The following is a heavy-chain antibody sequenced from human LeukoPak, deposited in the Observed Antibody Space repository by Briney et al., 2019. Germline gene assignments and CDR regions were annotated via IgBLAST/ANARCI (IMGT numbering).Heavy chain of an antibody. CDR2: IKQDGSDK. V-gene: IGHV3-7*01. CDR3: ARDRATAMFDY. D-gene: IGHD5-18*01. CDR1: GFTFSSYW. Sequence: GGSLRLSCAASGFTFSSYWMSWVRQAPGKGLEWVANIKQDGSDKYYVDSVKGRFTISRDNAKNTLYLQMNSLRAEDTAVYYCARDRATAMFDYWAQGTLVTVSS. J-gene: IGHJ4*02.